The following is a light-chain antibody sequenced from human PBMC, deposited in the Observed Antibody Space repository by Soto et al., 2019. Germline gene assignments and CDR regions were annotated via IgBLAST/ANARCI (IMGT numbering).Light chain of an antibody. CDR2: DTS. V-gene: IGKV3-20*01. J-gene: IGKJ1*01. CDR3: QQYGTSPQT. CDR1: QSVNIY. Sequence: IVMTQAPATLSVSPGARATLSCRASQSVNIYLAWYQQKPGQAPGLLIYDTSTRASGVPDRFSGSGSGTEFTLTISRLEPEDFAVYYCQQYGTSPQTFGQGTKVDIK.